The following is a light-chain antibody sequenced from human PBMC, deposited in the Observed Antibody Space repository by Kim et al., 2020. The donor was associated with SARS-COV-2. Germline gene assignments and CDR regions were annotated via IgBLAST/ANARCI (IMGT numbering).Light chain of an antibody. CDR2: GAS. V-gene: IGKV3-15*01. J-gene: IGKJ1*01. CDR1: QSVSNS. CDR3: QQYNNWWT. Sequence: SSSPGERATLACRASQSVSNSLAWYQQQPGQAPRLLIYGASTRATGIPARFSGSGSGTEFTLTISSLQSEDFAVYYCQQYNNWWTFGQGTKVDIK.